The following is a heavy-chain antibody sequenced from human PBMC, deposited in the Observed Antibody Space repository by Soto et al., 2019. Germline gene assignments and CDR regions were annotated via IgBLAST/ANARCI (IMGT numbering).Heavy chain of an antibody. CDR1: GYTFTSYD. J-gene: IGHJ6*02. CDR3: ARGGYSISQVENYGMDV. CDR2: MNPNSGNT. V-gene: IGHV1-8*01. D-gene: IGHD6-13*01. Sequence: QVQLVQSGAEVKKPGASVKVSCKASGYTFTSYDINWVRQATGQGLEWMGWMNPNSGNTGYAQKFQGRVTMTRNTSISTAYMELSRLRSEDTAVYYCARGGYSISQVENYGMDVWGQGTTVTVSS.